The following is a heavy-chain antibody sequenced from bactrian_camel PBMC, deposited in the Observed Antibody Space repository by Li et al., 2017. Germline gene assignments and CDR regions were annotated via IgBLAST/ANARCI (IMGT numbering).Heavy chain of an antibody. Sequence: QVQLVESGGGSVQAGGSMRVSCSFVVNGFKSIAMAWFRQSPIAGKRREGVVAIDTKGTVIYGDSVKGRFTISLDKPENTIYLEMNGLRPEDTAMYYCAADRSPLWNGKCDFRHWGQGTQVTVS. J-gene: IGHJ6*01. CDR3: AADRSPLWNGKCDFRH. V-gene: IGHV3S53*01. CDR1: VNGFKSIA. D-gene: IGHD3*01. CDR2: IDTKGTV.